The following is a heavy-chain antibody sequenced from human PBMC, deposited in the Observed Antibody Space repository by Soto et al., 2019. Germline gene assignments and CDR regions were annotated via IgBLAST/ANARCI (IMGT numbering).Heavy chain of an antibody. V-gene: IGHV3-23*01. CDR2: ISGSGGST. CDR1: GFTFSSYA. J-gene: IGHJ3*02. CDR3: AKDLGDIVVVPAALDAFDI. D-gene: IGHD2-2*01. Sequence: EVQLLESGGGLVQPGGSLRLSCAASGFTFSSYAMSWVRQAPGKGLEWVSAISGSGGSTYYADSVKGRFTISRDNSKNTLYLQMNSLRAEDTAVYYCAKDLGDIVVVPAALDAFDIWGQGTMVTVSS.